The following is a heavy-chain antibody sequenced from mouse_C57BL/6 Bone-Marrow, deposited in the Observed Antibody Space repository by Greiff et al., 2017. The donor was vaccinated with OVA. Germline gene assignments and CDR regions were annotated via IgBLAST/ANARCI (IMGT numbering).Heavy chain of an antibody. D-gene: IGHD2-5*01. J-gene: IGHJ4*01. Sequence: EVKLQQSGPELVKPGDSVKISCKASGYSFTGYFMNWVMQSHGKSLEWIGRINPYNGDTFYNQKFKGKATLTVDKSSSTAHMELRSLTSEDSAVYYCATYYSNHVYAMDYWGQGTSVTVSS. CDR3: ATYYSNHVYAMDY. CDR1: GYSFTGYF. CDR2: INPYNGDT. V-gene: IGHV1-20*01.